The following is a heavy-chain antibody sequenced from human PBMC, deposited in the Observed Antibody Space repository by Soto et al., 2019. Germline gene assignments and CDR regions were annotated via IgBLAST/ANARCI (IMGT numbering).Heavy chain of an antibody. CDR2: ISWNSGNI. J-gene: IGHJ4*02. CDR1: GFTFDDYV. Sequence: EVQLVESGGGLVQPGRSLRLSCVASGFTFDDYVMHWVRQVPGKGLEWVSGISWNSGNIDYADSVQGRFTISRDNAMNSLYLQMNSLRPEDTAHYYCARGLSAVPSYLDSWGQGTLVTVSS. D-gene: IGHD3-16*01. V-gene: IGHV3-9*01. CDR3: ARGLSAVPSYLDS.